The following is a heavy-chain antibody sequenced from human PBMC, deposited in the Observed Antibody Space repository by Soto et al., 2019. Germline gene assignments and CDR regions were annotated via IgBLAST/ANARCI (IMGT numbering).Heavy chain of an antibody. CDR2: ISSNSAYI. CDR3: TRDASRDSSARGWFDP. D-gene: IGHD6-13*01. V-gene: IGHV3-21*01. J-gene: IGHJ5*02. CDR1: GFTFRSFT. Sequence: EVHLVESGGGLVKPGGSLRLSCAASGFTFRSFTMNWVRQAPGKGLEWVSTISSNSAYIYYTDALRGRFTIPRDNAKNSLHLQMNSLRAEDTAVYYCTRDASRDSSARGWFDPWGPGTLVTVSS.